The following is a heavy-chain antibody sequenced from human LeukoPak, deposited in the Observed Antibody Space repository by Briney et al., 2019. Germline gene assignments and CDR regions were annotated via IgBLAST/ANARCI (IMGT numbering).Heavy chain of an antibody. J-gene: IGHJ4*02. V-gene: IGHV3-23*01. CDR2: IDDTGSHT. D-gene: IGHD6-13*01. CDR3: AKSGLSISAARHLDY. Sequence: PGGSLRLSCAASGFTFSDYVMTWVRQAPGKGLDWVSTIDDTGSHTDYADSVKGRFTISRDNSKSTLYLQVNSLRAEDTAVYYCAKSGLSISAARHLDYWGQGTLVTVSS. CDR1: GFTFSDYV.